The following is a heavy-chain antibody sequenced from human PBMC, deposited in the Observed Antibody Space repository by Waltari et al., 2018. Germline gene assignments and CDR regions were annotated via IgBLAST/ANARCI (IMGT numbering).Heavy chain of an antibody. V-gene: IGHV3-53*01. J-gene: IGHJ4*02. CDR3: SNSRLNRPDDWYYFDY. CDR2: IHVAGNT. D-gene: IGHD3-9*01. CDR1: GFTVSSNY. Sequence: EVQLVESGGGLIQPGGSLRLSGIASGFTVSSNYMSWVRQAPGKGLEWVSVIHVAGNTYYADSVKGRFTISRDTSKNTLYLQMSALRAEDTAVYYCSNSRLNRPDDWYYFDYWGQGTLVTVSS.